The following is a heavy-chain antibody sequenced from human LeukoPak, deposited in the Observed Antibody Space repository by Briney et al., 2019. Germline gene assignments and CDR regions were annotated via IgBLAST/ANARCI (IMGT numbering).Heavy chain of an antibody. CDR1: GFTFSSYD. CDR3: AKHGSFGNWYFDL. CDR2: VSGSGSTT. D-gene: IGHD3-3*02. V-gene: IGHV3-23*01. J-gene: IGHJ2*01. Sequence: GSLRLSCAASGFTFSSYDMSWVRQAPGKGLEWVSVVSGSGSTTYYADSVKGRFTISRDTPKNTLYLQMNSLRAEDTAVYYCAKHGSFGNWYFDLWGRGTLVTVSS.